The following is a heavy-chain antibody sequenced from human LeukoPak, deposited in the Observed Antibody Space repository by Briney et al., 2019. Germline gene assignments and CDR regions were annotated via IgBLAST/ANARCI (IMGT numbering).Heavy chain of an antibody. CDR3: VRAGNYLFHYFDY. CDR2: ISGSGGST. V-gene: IGHV3-23*01. Sequence: GGSLRLSCAASGITFSSYAMSWVRQAPGKGLEWVSAISGSGGSTYYADSVKGRFTISRDNSKNTLYLQMNSLRAEDTAVYYCVRAGNYLFHYFDYWGQGTLVTVSS. J-gene: IGHJ4*02. D-gene: IGHD1-7*01. CDR1: GITFSSYA.